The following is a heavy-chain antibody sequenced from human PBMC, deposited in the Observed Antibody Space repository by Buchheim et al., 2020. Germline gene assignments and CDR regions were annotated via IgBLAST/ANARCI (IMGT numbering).Heavy chain of an antibody. V-gene: IGHV3-66*01. CDR3: ATYNRNDYLRFDY. CDR2: IYSGSST. Sequence: EVQLVESGGGLVQPGGSLRLSCAASGFTVSSNYMSWVRQAPGKGLEWVSVIYSGSSTYYADSVKGRFTISRDNSKNTLYLQMNSLRAEDTAVYYCATYNRNDYLRFDYWGQGTL. J-gene: IGHJ4*02. D-gene: IGHD1-14*01. CDR1: GFTVSSNY.